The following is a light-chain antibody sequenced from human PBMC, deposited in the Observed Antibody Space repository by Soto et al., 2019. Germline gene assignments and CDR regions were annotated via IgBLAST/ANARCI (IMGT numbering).Light chain of an antibody. Sequence: EIALTQSPGTLSLSPGERATLSCRASQSVSSSYLAWYQQKPGQAPWLLIYGASSRPTGIPDRFSGSGSGTDFTLTISKLEPEYFAVYYCQQYGSSPFTFGPATKMDIK. CDR3: QQYGSSPFT. V-gene: IGKV3-20*01. CDR1: QSVSSSY. J-gene: IGKJ3*01. CDR2: GAS.